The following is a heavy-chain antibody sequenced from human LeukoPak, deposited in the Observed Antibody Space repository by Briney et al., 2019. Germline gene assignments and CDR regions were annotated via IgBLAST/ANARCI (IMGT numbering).Heavy chain of an antibody. CDR1: GFTFSSYS. CDR2: ISSSSSYI. J-gene: IGHJ5*02. V-gene: IGHV3-21*01. D-gene: IGHD3-10*01. CDR3: AREQQKVRGASWFDP. Sequence: RTGGSLRLSCAASGFTFSSYSMNWVRQAPGKGLEWVSSISSSSSYIYYADSVKGRFTISRDNAKNSLYLQMNSLRAEDTAVYYCAREQQKVRGASWFDPWGQGTLVTVSS.